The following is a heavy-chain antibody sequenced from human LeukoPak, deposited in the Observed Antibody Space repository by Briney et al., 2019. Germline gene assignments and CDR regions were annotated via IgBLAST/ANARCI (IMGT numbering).Heavy chain of an antibody. CDR1: GGSISSAIYY. D-gene: IGHD7-27*01. CDR2: ISTTGNT. Sequence: SETLSLTCTVSGGSISSAIYYWNWVRQPAGKGLEWIGRISTTGNTNYNPSLKSRLTMSLDTSKNQFSLKLTSVTAADTAVYYCARDPLGVGNYYDYWGQGAPVTVSS. J-gene: IGHJ4*02. CDR3: ARDPLGVGNYYDY. V-gene: IGHV4-61*02.